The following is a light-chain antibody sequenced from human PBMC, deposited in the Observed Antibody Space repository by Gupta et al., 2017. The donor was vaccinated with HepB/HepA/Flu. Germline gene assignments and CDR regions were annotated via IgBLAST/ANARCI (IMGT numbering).Light chain of an antibody. V-gene: IGKV2-30*01. Sequence: VVMTQSPLSLPVTLGQPASISCKSSQSLGGRGGNVDLNWLEQRPGQSPRRLNYKCSKRDSGVPGRFSGSGSGPDSTLKISRGEAEDVGVYYCRQWKHWPHSFGHGTKVDI. CDR1: QSLGGRGGNVD. CDR2: KCS. CDR3: RQWKHWPHS. J-gene: IGKJ3*01.